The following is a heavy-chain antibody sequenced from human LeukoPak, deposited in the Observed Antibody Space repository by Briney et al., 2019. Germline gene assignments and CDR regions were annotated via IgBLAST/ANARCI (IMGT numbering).Heavy chain of an antibody. V-gene: IGHV4-59*08. CDR3: AGGYTPMVADY. CDR1: GGSISSYY. Sequence: KPSETLSLTCTVSGGSISSYYWSWIRQPPGKGLEWIGYIYYSGSTNYNPSLKSRVTISVDTSKNQFSLKLSSVTAADTAVYYCAGGYTPMVADYWGQGTLVTVSS. CDR2: IYYSGST. D-gene: IGHD5-18*01. J-gene: IGHJ4*02.